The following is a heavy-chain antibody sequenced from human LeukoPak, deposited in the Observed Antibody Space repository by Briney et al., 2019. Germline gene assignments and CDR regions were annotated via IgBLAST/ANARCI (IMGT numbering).Heavy chain of an antibody. V-gene: IGHV3-11*04. D-gene: IGHD7-27*01. CDR3: ARGNWGPDY. CDR2: IDGSGRTI. CDR1: GFTFSDYY. Sequence: PGGSLRLSCAASGFTFSDYYMSWMRQAPGKGLEWVSHIDGSGRTIYYVDSVKGRFTISRDNAKNSLYLQMISLRAKDTAVYYCARGNWGPDYWGQGTLVTVSS. J-gene: IGHJ4*02.